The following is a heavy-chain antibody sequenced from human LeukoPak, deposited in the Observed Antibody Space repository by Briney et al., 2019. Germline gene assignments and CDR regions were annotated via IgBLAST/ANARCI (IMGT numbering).Heavy chain of an antibody. CDR2: IYYSGST. D-gene: IGHD1-26*01. V-gene: IGHV4-59*01. J-gene: IGHJ4*02. CDR3: ARGGSYYDY. Sequence: SETLSLACTVSGGSISSYYWSWIRQPPGKGLEWIGYIYYSGSTNYNPSLKSRITISVDTSKNQFSLKLSSVTAADTAVYYCARGGSYYDYWGQGTLVTVSS. CDR1: GGSISSYY.